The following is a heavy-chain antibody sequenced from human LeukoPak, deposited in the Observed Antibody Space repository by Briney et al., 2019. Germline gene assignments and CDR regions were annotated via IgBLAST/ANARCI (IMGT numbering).Heavy chain of an antibody. V-gene: IGHV1-69*13. CDR3: ASSPYDSSGYPDY. CDR2: IIPIFGTA. CDR1: GYTFTSYG. D-gene: IGHD3-22*01. J-gene: IGHJ4*02. Sequence: ASVKVSCKASGYTFTSYGISWVRQAPGQGLEWMGGIIPIFGTANYAQKFQGRVTITADESTSTAYMELSSLRSEDTAVYYCASSPYDSSGYPDYWGQGTLVTVSS.